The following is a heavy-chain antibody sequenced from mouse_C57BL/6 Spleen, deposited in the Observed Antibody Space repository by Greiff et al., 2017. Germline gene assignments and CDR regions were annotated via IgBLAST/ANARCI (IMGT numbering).Heavy chain of an antibody. CDR1: GYTFTDYY. CDR3: ARERDYYGSSSWFAY. V-gene: IGHV1-26*01. CDR2: INPNNGGT. J-gene: IGHJ3*01. D-gene: IGHD1-1*01. Sequence: VQLQQSGPELVKPGASVKISCKASGYTFTDYYMNWVKQSHGKSLEWIGDINPNNGGTSYNQKFKGKATLTVDKSSSTAYMEIRSLTSEDSAVYYCARERDYYGSSSWFAYWGQGTLVTVSA.